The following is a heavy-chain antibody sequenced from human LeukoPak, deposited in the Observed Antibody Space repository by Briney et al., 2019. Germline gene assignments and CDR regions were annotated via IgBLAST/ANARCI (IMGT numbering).Heavy chain of an antibody. CDR3: ARGRTRADYYYGMDV. Sequence: PGGSLRLSCAASGFTFSSYWMHWVRQAPGKGLVWVSRINSDGSSTSYADSVKGRFTISRDNVKNTQYLQMNSLRAEDTAVYYCARGRTRADYYYGMDVWGKGTTVTVSS. J-gene: IGHJ6*04. CDR1: GFTFSSYW. CDR2: INSDGSST. V-gene: IGHV3-74*01.